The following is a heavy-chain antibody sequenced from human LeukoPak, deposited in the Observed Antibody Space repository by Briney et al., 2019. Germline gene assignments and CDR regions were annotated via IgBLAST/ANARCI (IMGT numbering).Heavy chain of an antibody. Sequence: GGSLRLSCAASGFTFSSYSMNWVRPAPGKGLEWVSSISSSSSYIYYADSVKGRFTISRDNAKNSLYLQMNSLRAEDTAVYYCARGGYSGYDPPGYYGMDVWGQGTTVTVSS. CDR2: ISSSSSYI. CDR3: ARGGYSGYDPPGYYGMDV. D-gene: IGHD5-12*01. J-gene: IGHJ6*02. CDR1: GFTFSSYS. V-gene: IGHV3-21*01.